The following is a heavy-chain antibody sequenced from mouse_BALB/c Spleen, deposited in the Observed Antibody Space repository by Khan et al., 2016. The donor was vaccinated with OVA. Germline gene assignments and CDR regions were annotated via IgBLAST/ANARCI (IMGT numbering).Heavy chain of an antibody. CDR3: ARGSGHCRFAY. CDR1: GYTFTDFS. CDR2: ISTHYGDT. J-gene: IGHJ3*01. D-gene: IGHD1-3*01. V-gene: IGHV1S137*01. Sequence: QVQLKESGAELVRPGVSVKISCKGSGYTFTDFSMHWVKRSHAKSLEWIGVISTHYGDTIYNQNFKGKVTLTADRSSSAAYMELVRLTSEDSATNYCARGSGHCRFAYWGQGTLVTVSA.